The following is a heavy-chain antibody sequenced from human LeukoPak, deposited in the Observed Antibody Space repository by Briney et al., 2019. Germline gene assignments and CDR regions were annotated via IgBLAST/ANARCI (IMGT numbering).Heavy chain of an antibody. D-gene: IGHD5-18*01. CDR2: IKGDGSST. CDR3: ARDGYSFGHDFDY. J-gene: IGHJ4*02. CDR1: GYTFTGYY. Sequence: SCKASGYTFTGYYMHWVRHTPGKGLVWVSRIKGDGSSTSYADSVKGRFTISRDNAKNTLYLQMNSLRAEDTAVYYCARDGYSFGHDFDYWGQGTLVTASS. V-gene: IGHV3-74*01.